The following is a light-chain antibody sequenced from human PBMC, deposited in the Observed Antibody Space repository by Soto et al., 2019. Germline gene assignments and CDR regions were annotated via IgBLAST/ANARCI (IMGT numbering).Light chain of an antibody. CDR1: QSVDIN. J-gene: IGKJ5*01. CDR3: QQYSSSPSMS. Sequence: VLTQSPATRSVSPSDRDTLSCRCSQSVDINLAWYQQRPGQAPRLLIYGASTRATGIPDRFSGSGSGTDFTLTISRLEPEDFAVYYCQQYSSSPSMSLGQGTRLEI. CDR2: GAS. V-gene: IGKV3-20*01.